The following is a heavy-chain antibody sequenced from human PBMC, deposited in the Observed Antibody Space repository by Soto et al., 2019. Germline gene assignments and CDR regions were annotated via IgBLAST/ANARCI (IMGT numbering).Heavy chain of an antibody. Sequence: TSETLSLTCTVSGASVTGFYWSWIRQPPGKGLEWIGYVFHSGSSNYNHSLKSRVTISIEASKSQISLRLTSVTAADTAVYFCSRVPGLGVAYIDYWGQGTLVTVSS. V-gene: IGHV4-59*02. J-gene: IGHJ4*02. CDR3: SRVPGLGVAYIDY. CDR1: GASVTGFY. CDR2: VFHSGSS. D-gene: IGHD6-19*01.